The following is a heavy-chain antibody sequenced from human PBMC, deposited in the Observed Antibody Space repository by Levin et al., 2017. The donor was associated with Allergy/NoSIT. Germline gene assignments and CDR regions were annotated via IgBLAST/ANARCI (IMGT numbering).Heavy chain of an antibody. D-gene: IGHD3-10*01. V-gene: IGHV1-69*13. CDR3: ARVAMVRGVIKSEDY. CDR1: GGTFSSYA. CDR2: IIPIFGTA. Sequence: ASVKVSCKASGGTFSSYAISWVRQAPGQGLEWMGGIIPIFGTANYAQKFQGRVTITADESTSTAYMELSSLRSEDTAVYYCARVAMVRGVIKSEDYWGQGTLVTVSS. J-gene: IGHJ4*02.